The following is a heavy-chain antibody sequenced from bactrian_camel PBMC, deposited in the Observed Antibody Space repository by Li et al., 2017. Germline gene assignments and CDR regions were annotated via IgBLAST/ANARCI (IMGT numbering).Heavy chain of an antibody. D-gene: IGHD6*01. CDR3: TTQLRDYGGTCYGGYGY. V-gene: IGHV3S63*01. Sequence: QLVECGGGSVQAGGSLRLSCTASGLTFDDHDMGWYRQAPECELVSSINSADGSTYYADSVKGRFTCSRDNAKNTVYMQMNSLKSEDTALYYCTTQLRDYGGTCYGGYGYWGQGTQVTVS. CDR1: GLTFDDHD. J-gene: IGHJ4*01. CDR2: INSADGST.